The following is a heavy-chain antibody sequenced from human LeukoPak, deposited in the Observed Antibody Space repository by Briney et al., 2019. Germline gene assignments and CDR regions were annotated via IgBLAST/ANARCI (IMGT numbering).Heavy chain of an antibody. V-gene: IGHV1-69*06. CDR3: LALTAIGGVY. D-gene: IGHD2-21*02. Sequence: ASVKVSCKASGGTFSSYAISWVRQAPGQGLEWMGGIIPIFGTANYAQKFQGRVTITADKSTSTAYMELSSLRSEDTAVYYCLALTAIGGVYWGQGTLVTVSS. J-gene: IGHJ4*02. CDR1: GGTFSSYA. CDR2: IIPIFGTA.